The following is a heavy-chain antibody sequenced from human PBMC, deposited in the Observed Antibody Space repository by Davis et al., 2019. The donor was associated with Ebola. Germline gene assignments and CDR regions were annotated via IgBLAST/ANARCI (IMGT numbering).Heavy chain of an antibody. V-gene: IGHV5-51*01. J-gene: IGHJ5*02. D-gene: IGHD4-11*01. CDR1: GYSFTSYW. CDR2: IYPGDSDT. Sequence: GESLKISCKGSGYSFTSYWNGWVRQMPGKGLEWMGIIYPGDSDTRYSPSFQGQVTISADKSISTAYLQWSSLKASDTAMYYCARQRSFDYSNYYWFDPWGQGTLVTVSS. CDR3: ARQRSFDYSNYYWFDP.